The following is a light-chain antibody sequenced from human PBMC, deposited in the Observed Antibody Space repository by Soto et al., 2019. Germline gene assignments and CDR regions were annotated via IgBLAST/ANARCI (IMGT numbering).Light chain of an antibody. Sequence: QSALTQPASVSGAPGQSSTSSCTGTSSDVDGYNYVSWYQQHPGKAPKLMIYEVSNRPSGVSNRFSGSKSGNTASLTISGLQAEDEADYYCSSYTSSSTVFGGGTKVTVL. J-gene: IGLJ2*01. V-gene: IGLV2-14*01. CDR2: EVS. CDR3: SSYTSSSTV. CDR1: SSDVDGYNY.